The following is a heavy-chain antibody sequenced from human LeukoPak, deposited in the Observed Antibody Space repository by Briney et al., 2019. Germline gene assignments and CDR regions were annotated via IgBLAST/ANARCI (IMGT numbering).Heavy chain of an antibody. V-gene: IGHV3-23*01. J-gene: IGHJ4*02. CDR1: GFTFSSYA. D-gene: IGHD3-3*02. Sequence: GGSLRLSCAASGFTFSSYAMSWVRQAPGKGLDWVSIISGIGGTTYYADSVTGRFTISRDNSKNTLYLQMNSLRAEDTAVYYCAKDPLDSGCFHYWGQGTLVTVSA. CDR3: AKDPLDSGCFHY. CDR2: ISGIGGTT.